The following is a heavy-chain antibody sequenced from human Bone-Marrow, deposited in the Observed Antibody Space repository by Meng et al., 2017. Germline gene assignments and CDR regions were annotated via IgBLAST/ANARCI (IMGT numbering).Heavy chain of an antibody. CDR3: ARVPGYSSGWYYFDY. D-gene: IGHD6-19*01. J-gene: IGHJ4*02. CDR1: GYTLTGYY. V-gene: IGHV1-2*06. Sequence: QGQLVQSGAGVKKPGASVKVSCKASGYTLTGYYMHWVRQAPGQGLEWMGRINPNSGGTNYAQKFQGRVTMTRDTSISTAYMELSRLRSDDTAVYYCARVPGYSSGWYYFDYWGQGTLVTVSS. CDR2: INPNSGGT.